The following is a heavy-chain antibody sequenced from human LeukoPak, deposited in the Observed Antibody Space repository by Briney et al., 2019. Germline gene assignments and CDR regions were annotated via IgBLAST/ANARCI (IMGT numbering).Heavy chain of an antibody. V-gene: IGHV3-11*06. CDR3: ARVGSLNYHDSSGYYSPYGMDV. D-gene: IGHD3-22*01. CDR2: ISSSSSYT. J-gene: IGHJ6*02. Sequence: GGSLRLSCAASGFTFSDYYLSWIRQAPGKGLQWVSYISSSSSYTNYADSVKGRFTISRDNAKNSLYLQMNSLRAEDTAVYYCARVGSLNYHDSSGYYSPYGMDVWGQGTTVTVSS. CDR1: GFTFSDYY.